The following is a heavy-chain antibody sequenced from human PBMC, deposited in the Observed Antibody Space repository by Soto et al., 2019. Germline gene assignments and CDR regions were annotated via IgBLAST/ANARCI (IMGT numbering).Heavy chain of an antibody. D-gene: IGHD3-22*01. CDR2: ISYDGSFK. V-gene: IGHV3-30*18. Sequence: QVQLVESGGGVVQPGRSLRLSCAASGFTFSSYGMHWVRQAPGKGLEWVAVISYDGSFKYYADSVKGRFTISRDNSKNTLYLQMNSLRAEDTAVYYCAKESVVVITDYWGQGTLVTVSS. CDR1: GFTFSSYG. CDR3: AKESVVVITDY. J-gene: IGHJ4*02.